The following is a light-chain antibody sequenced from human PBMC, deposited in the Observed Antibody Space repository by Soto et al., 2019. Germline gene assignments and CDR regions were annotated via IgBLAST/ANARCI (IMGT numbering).Light chain of an antibody. J-gene: IGKJ5*01. CDR3: QQYDNWPPIT. V-gene: IGKV3-15*01. CDR1: QSVSSN. CDR2: GAS. Sequence: EIVMTQSPATLSVSPVESVTLSCRASQSVSSNLAWYQQKPGQAPRLLIYGASTRATGIPARFSGSGSGTDFTLTISRLEPEDFAVYYCQQYDNWPPITFGQGTRLEIK.